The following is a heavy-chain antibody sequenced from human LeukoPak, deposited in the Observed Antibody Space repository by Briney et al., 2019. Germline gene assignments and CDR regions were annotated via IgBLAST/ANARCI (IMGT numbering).Heavy chain of an antibody. V-gene: IGHV4-59*08. Sequence: PSETLSLTCTVSGGSISNYYWSWIRQPPGKGLEWIGYIYYSGSTNYNPSLKSRVTISVDTSKNYFSLKLSSVTAADTAVYYCARQPPPSGRLHAELRPYYFDYWGQGTLVTVSS. CDR1: GGSISNYY. CDR3: ARQPPPSGRLHAELRPYYFDY. D-gene: IGHD1-7*01. CDR2: IYYSGST. J-gene: IGHJ4*02.